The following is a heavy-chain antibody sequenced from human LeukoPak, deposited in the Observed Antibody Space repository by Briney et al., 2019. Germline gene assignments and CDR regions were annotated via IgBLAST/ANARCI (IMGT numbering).Heavy chain of an antibody. CDR1: GGYFSGYY. V-gene: IGHV4-34*01. D-gene: IGHD3-22*01. CDR2: INHRGST. CDR3: ARVSSRRLPPSYSYDRRNYFDY. J-gene: IGHJ4*02. Sequence: SETLSLTCAVYGGYFSGYYWSWIRRPPGKGLEWIGEINHRGSTNYNPSLKSRVTISVDTSKNQFSLKLSSVTAADTAVYYCARVSSRRLPPSYSYDRRNYFDYWGQGTLVTVSS.